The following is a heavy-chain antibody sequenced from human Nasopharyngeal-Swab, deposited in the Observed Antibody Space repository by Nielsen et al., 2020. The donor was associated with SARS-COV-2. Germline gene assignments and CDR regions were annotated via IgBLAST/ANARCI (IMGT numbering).Heavy chain of an antibody. CDR2: VKQDGSAI. CDR1: GFPFSNYY. CDR3: ARENWGKLDY. Sequence: GESLKISCAASGFPFSNYYMTWVRQPPVNRLEWVATVKQDGSAIYHVDSLKGRFTISRDNAKNSLYLQMNSLRADDTAVYYCARENWGKLDYWGQGALVTVSS. J-gene: IGHJ4*02. D-gene: IGHD7-27*01. V-gene: IGHV3-7*04.